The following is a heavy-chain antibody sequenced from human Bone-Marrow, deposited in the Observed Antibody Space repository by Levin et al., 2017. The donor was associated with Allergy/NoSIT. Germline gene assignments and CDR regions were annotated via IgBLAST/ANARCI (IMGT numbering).Heavy chain of an antibody. CDR1: GFTFSDYY. J-gene: IGHJ4*02. V-gene: IGHV3-11*05. Sequence: GESLKISCAASGFTFSDYYMTWIRQAPGKGLEWVSYISSRSSYRKYADSVKGRFTISRDNAKNSLYLQMNSLRAEDTAVYYCARDQDRSFLFDYWGQGTLVTVSA. CDR2: ISSRSSYR. D-gene: IGHD2/OR15-2a*01. CDR3: ARDQDRSFLFDY.